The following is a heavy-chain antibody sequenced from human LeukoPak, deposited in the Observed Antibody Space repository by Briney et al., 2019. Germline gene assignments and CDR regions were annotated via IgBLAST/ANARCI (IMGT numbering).Heavy chain of an antibody. V-gene: IGHV4-59*01. CDR2: ICYSGSP. CDR1: GGSISSYY. Sequence: SETLSLTCTVSGGSISSYYWSWIRQPPGKGLECIGYICYSGSPNYNPSLKSRVTMSVDTSKNQFSLELSSVTAADTAVYYCATLVVAATRGAFDIWGQGTMVTVSS. CDR3: ATLVVAATRGAFDI. J-gene: IGHJ3*02. D-gene: IGHD2-15*01.